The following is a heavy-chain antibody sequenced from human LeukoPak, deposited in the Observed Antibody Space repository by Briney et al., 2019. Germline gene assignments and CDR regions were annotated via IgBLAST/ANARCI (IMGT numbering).Heavy chain of an antibody. CDR2: IIPIFGTA. CDR1: GGTFSSYA. V-gene: IGHV1-69*05. J-gene: IGHJ4*02. Sequence: SVKVSCKASGGTFSSYAISWVRQAPGQGLEWMGGIIPIFGTANYAQKCQGRGTITTDESTSTAYMELSSLRSEDTAVYYCARQNWGNFDYWGQGTLVTVSS. CDR3: ARQNWGNFDY. D-gene: IGHD7-27*01.